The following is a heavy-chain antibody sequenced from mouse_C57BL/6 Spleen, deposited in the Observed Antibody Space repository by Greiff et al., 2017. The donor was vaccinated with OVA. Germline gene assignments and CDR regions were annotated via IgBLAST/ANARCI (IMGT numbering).Heavy chain of an antibody. D-gene: IGHD1-1*01. V-gene: IGHV1-63*01. CDR1: GYTFTNYW. Sequence: QVQLKQSGAELVRPGTSVKMSCKASGYTFTNYWIGWAKQRPGHGLEWIGDIYPGGGYTNYNEKFKGKATLTADKSSSTAYMQFSSLTSEDSAIYYCARYYYGSSKNWYFDVWGTGTTVTVSS. J-gene: IGHJ1*03. CDR2: IYPGGGYT. CDR3: ARYYYGSSKNWYFDV.